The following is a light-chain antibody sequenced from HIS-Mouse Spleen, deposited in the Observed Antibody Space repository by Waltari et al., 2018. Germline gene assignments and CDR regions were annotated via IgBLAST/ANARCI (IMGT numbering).Light chain of an antibody. CDR3: QSYDSSNHKV. J-gene: IGLJ3*02. CDR2: EDN. CDR1: SGSMPSNY. Sequence: NLMLTQPHSVSESPGKTVTISCTGSSGSMPSNYVQWYQQRPGSAPTTVIYEDNQRPSGVPDRFSGSIDSSSNSASLTISGLKPEDEADYYCQSYDSSNHKVFGGGTKLTVL. V-gene: IGLV6-57*02.